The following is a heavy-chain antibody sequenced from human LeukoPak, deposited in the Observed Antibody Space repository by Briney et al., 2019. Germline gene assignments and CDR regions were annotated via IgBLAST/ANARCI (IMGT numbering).Heavy chain of an antibody. D-gene: IGHD3-10*01. J-gene: IGHJ6*03. Sequence: SETLSLTCTVSGGSISSYYWSWIRQPPGKGLEWIGEINNSGSTNYNPSPKSRVTMSVDTSKNQFSLKVSSVTAADTAVYYCARVFDSGSQAYFYYMDVWGKGTTVTISS. V-gene: IGHV4-59*01. CDR1: GGSISSYY. CDR3: ARVFDSGSQAYFYYMDV. CDR2: INNSGST.